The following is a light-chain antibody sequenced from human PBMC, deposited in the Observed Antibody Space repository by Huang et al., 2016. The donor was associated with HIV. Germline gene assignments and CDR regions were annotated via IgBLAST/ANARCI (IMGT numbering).Light chain of an antibody. CDR2: AAS. Sequence: DIQMTQSPSSLSASVGDRVTITCRASQSIDRYLNWYQQKPGRAPNVLIYAASNTKSVVPTRFSGTGSGTDFTLTISSLQPEDFAIYYCQQSYTTSRTFGQGTKVEMK. V-gene: IGKV1-39*01. J-gene: IGKJ1*01. CDR3: QQSYTTSRT. CDR1: QSIDRY.